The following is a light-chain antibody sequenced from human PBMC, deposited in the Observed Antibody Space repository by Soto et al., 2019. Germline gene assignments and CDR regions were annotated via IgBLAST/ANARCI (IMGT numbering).Light chain of an antibody. CDR3: CSHSSSITWM. Sequence: QSVLTQTASVSGSPGQSITISCTGTSSDVGGYNFVSWYQQHPGKAPKLIIHEVTNRPSGVSTRCSGSKSGNTASLTISGLQAEDEAVYYCCSHSSSITWMFGGGTQLTVL. J-gene: IGLJ3*02. CDR1: SSDVGGYNF. CDR2: EVT. V-gene: IGLV2-14*03.